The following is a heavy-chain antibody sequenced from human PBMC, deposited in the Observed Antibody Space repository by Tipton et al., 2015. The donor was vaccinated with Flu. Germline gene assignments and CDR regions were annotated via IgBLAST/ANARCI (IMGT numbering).Heavy chain of an antibody. CDR3: ARRDFSNYVSDPKNWFDP. CDR2: INHNGNT. D-gene: IGHD4-11*01. Sequence: TLSLTCTVSGDSVRSSYYWAWIRQPPGRGLEWIGNINHNGNTYHNASLRSRVTISVGTSRNHFSLKLSSVTAADTAVYYCARRDFSNYVSDPKNWFDPWGQGTLVTVSS. J-gene: IGHJ5*02. V-gene: IGHV4-38-2*02. CDR1: GDSVRSSYY.